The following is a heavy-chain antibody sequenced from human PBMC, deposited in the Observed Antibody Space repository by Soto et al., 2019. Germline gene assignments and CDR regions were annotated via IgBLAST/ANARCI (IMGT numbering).Heavy chain of an antibody. V-gene: IGHV3-30*03. Sequence: QVQLVESGGGVVQPGRSLRLSCAASGFTFSSYGMHWVRQAPGKGLEWVAVISYDGSNKYYADSVKGRFTISRDNSKNTLYLQMNSLRAEDTAVYYCATRRRDGYNYSYFDYWGQGTLVTVSS. J-gene: IGHJ4*02. CDR2: ISYDGSNK. CDR3: ATRRRDGYNYSYFDY. CDR1: GFTFSSYG. D-gene: IGHD5-12*01.